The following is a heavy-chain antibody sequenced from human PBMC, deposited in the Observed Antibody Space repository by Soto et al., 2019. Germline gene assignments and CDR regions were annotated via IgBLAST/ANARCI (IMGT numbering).Heavy chain of an antibody. D-gene: IGHD2-21*01. V-gene: IGHV1-2*04. CDR3: ARGVSTEHIVVGGPCYFDY. CDR1: GYTFTGYY. CDR2: INPNSGGT. J-gene: IGHJ4*02. Sequence: VASVKVSCKAAGYTFTGYYVHLGRQAPGQGLEWMGWINPNSGGTNYAQKFQAWVTMTRDTSISTAYMELTRLRSDDTAVYFCARGVSTEHIVVGGPCYFDYWGQGTLVTVSS.